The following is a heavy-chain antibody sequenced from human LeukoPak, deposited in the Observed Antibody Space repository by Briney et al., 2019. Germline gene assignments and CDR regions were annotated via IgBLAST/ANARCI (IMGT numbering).Heavy chain of an antibody. D-gene: IGHD5-24*01. Sequence: PGGSLRLSCAASGFTFTSYYMHWVRQAPGKGLVWVSRISGDGSNTIYADSVKGRFTISRDNSKNSLYLQMNSLRPEDTAVYYCARVEMATSVFEYWGQGTLVTVSS. CDR2: ISGDGSNT. J-gene: IGHJ4*02. CDR3: ARVEMATSVFEY. V-gene: IGHV3-74*01. CDR1: GFTFTSYY.